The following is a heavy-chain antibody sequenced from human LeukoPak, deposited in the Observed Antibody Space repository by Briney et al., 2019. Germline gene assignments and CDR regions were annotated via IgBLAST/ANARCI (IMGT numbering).Heavy chain of an antibody. D-gene: IGHD2-21*01. CDR1: GFTFSDYY. CDR2: ISSSGSSK. J-gene: IGHJ6*03. Sequence: GGSLRLSCAASGFTFSDYYMSWIRQAPGKGLEWVSYISSSGSSKYYADSVKGRFTISRDNAKNSLYLQMNSLRAEDTALYYCAKAAYCGGDCYLYYMDVWGKGTTVTISS. V-gene: IGHV3-11*01. CDR3: AKAAYCGGDCYLYYMDV.